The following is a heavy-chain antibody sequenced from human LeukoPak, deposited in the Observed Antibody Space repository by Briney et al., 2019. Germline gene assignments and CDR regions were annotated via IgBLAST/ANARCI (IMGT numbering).Heavy chain of an antibody. CDR1: GDSIRSNNYY. CDR2: IYDTGST. Sequence: SETLSLTCTVSGDSIRSNNYYWGWIRQPPGKGLEWIGSIYDTGSTFYNPSLKSRVIISVDTSKNQFSLKLSSVIAADTAVYYCQSRFLEWLLDYWGQGTLVTVSS. D-gene: IGHD3-3*01. CDR3: QSRFLEWLLDY. V-gene: IGHV4-39*01. J-gene: IGHJ4*02.